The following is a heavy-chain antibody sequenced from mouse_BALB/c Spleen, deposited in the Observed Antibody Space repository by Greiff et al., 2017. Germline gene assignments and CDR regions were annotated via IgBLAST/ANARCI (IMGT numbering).Heavy chain of an antibody. J-gene: IGHJ3*01. CDR1: GFTFSSYA. Sequence: EVKLMESGGGLVKPGGSLKLSCAASGFTFSSYAMSWVRQTPEKRLEWVATISSGGSYTYYPDSVKGRFTISRDNAKNTLYLQMSSLRSEDTAMYYCASRSMITPAWFAYWGQGTLVTVSA. V-gene: IGHV5-9-3*01. CDR2: ISSGGSYT. CDR3: ASRSMITPAWFAY. D-gene: IGHD2-4*01.